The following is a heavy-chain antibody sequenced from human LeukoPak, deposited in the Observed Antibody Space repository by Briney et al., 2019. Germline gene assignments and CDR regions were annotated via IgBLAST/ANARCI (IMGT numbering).Heavy chain of an antibody. CDR2: ISGSGGST. CDR1: GFTFSSYA. D-gene: IGHD1-26*01. V-gene: IGHV3-23*01. CDR3: AERPTNSGSYFTVIYYFDY. J-gene: IGHJ4*02. Sequence: GGSLRLSCAASGFTFSSYAMSWVRQAPGKGLEWVSAISGSGGSTYYADSVKGRFTISRDNSKNTLYLQMNSLRAEDTAVYYCAERPTNSGSYFTVIYYFDYWGQGTLVTVSS.